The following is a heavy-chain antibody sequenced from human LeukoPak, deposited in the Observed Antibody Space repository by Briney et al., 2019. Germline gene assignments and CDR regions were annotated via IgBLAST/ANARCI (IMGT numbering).Heavy chain of an antibody. Sequence: PGGSLRLSCAASGNYWMHWVRQAPGRGLVWVSHVNSDGCWTTYADSVKGRFTISKDNSKNTLYLQMNSLRAEDTAVYYCAKPSIAARPGVEPVDYWGQGTLVTVSS. CDR1: GNYW. J-gene: IGHJ4*02. V-gene: IGHV3-74*01. CDR2: VNSDGCWT. CDR3: AKPSIAARPGVEPVDY. D-gene: IGHD6-6*01.